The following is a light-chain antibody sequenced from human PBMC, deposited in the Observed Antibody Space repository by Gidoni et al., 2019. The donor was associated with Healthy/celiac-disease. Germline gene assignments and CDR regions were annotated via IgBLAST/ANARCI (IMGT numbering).Light chain of an antibody. CDR1: QGISNY. J-gene: IGKJ4*01. V-gene: IGKV1-27*01. CDR2: AAS. CDR3: QKYNSAQLT. Sequence: DIQMTQSPSSLSASVGDRVTITCRASQGISNYLAWYQKKPGKVPKLLIYAASTLQAGVPARFSGSGSGKDLTLNSSSLKPEDVATYYCQKYNSAQLTFGGGTKVEIK.